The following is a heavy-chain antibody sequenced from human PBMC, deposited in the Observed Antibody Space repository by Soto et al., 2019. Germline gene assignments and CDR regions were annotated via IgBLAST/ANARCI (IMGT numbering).Heavy chain of an antibody. J-gene: IGHJ4*02. Sequence: EVQLVESGGGLVQPGGSLRLSCAASGFTVSSNYMSWVRQAPGKGLEWVSVIYSGGSTYYADSVKGRFTISRHNSKNSLYLQMHSLRAEDTAVYYCASLATPGEDYWGQGTLVTVSS. D-gene: IGHD3-16*01. CDR3: ASLATPGEDY. CDR1: GFTVSSNY. V-gene: IGHV3-53*04. CDR2: IYSGGST.